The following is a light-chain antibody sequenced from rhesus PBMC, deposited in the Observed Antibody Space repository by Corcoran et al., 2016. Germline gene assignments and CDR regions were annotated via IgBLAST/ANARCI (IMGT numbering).Light chain of an antibody. CDR1: SSDIGDYKY. Sequence: QAALSQPRSLPGSPGHSVTISCTGTSSDIGDYKYVSWFQQHPGTAPQLIIYEVSERPSGVSDRFSGSKSGNTASLTISGLQAEDEGDYYCSSDAGSDTFVFGSGTRLTVL. CDR2: EVS. CDR3: SSDAGSDTFV. V-gene: IGLV2-32*02. J-gene: IGLJ6*01.